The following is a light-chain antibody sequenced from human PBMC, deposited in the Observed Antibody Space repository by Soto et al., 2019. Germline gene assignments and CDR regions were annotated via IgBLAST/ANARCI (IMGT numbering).Light chain of an antibody. CDR3: QQYNERPPWT. J-gene: IGKJ1*01. CDR1: LTMNNN. V-gene: IGKV3-15*01. Sequence: EIVMTQSPATLSVSPGESVTLSCRASLTMNNNIAWYQHKPGQAPRILIFGASSRGTGVPGRFSGSGFGTAFTLSISSRQSEDFSVYYCQQYNERPPWTFGQGTTVEMK. CDR2: GAS.